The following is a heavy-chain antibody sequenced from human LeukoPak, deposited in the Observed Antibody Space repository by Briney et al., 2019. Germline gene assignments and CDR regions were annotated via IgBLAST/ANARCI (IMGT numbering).Heavy chain of an antibody. J-gene: IGHJ5*02. CDR3: AREGADDHGRLLWFDP. CDR2: ISAYNNYT. V-gene: IGHV1-18*01. D-gene: IGHD4-17*01. Sequence: ASVKVACKASGYTFTHYIINWVRQAPGQGLEWMGKISAYNNYTTYAQKFQGRIAMTTDTSTNTAYMDLRSLRSDDTAFYYCAREGADDHGRLLWFDPWGQGTLVTVSS. CDR1: GYTFTHYI.